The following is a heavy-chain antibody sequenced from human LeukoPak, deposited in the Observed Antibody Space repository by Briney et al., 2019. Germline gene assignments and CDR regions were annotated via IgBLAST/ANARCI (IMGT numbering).Heavy chain of an antibody. CDR2: LRGDGET. V-gene: IGHV3-23*01. D-gene: IGHD3-16*01. Sequence: GGSLRVSCAASGFTFSNYAMSWVRRAPPGGLEWVSSLRGDGETFYADSVKGRFTLSRDDSINTVYLQLSSLRVEDTAVYYCAKARWVSSADAVLWGQGTLVTVSS. CDR1: GFTFSNYA. J-gene: IGHJ4*02. CDR3: AKARWVSSADAVL.